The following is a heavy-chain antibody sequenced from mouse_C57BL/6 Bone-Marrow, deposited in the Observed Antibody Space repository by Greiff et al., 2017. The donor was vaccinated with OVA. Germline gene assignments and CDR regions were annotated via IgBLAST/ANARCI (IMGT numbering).Heavy chain of an antibody. V-gene: IGHV1-26*01. Sequence: EVQLQQSGPELVKPGASVKISCKASGYTFTDYYMNWVKQSHGKSLEWIGDINPNNGGTSYNQKFKGKATLTVDKSSSTAYMELRSLTSEDSAVYYCARALYYSLDYWGQGTTLTVSS. D-gene: IGHD2-12*01. CDR1: GYTFTDYY. J-gene: IGHJ2*01. CDR3: ARALYYSLDY. CDR2: INPNNGGT.